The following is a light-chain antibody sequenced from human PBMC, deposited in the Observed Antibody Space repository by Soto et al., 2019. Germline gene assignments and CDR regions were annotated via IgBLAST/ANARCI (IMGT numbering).Light chain of an antibody. CDR1: QSISSY. CDR2: AAS. V-gene: IGKV1-39*01. J-gene: IGKJ2*01. Sequence: DIQMTQSPSSLSASVGDRVTITCRASQSISSYLNWYQQKPGKAPKLLIYAASSLQSGVPSRFSGSGSGTDFTPTISSLQPEDFATYYCQQSYSIFMYTFGQGTKVDIK. CDR3: QQSYSIFMYT.